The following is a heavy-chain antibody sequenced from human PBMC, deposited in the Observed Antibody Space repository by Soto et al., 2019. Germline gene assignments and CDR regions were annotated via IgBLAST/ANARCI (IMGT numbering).Heavy chain of an antibody. Sequence: EVQLVESGGGLIQPGGSLRLSCAASGFTVSSNYMSWVRQAPGKGLEWVSVIYSGGSTYYADSVKGRFTISRDNSKNTLDLQMNSLRAEDTAVYYCARDSRASHASEDYWGQGTLVTVSS. V-gene: IGHV3-53*01. CDR2: IYSGGST. CDR3: ARDSRASHASEDY. J-gene: IGHJ4*02. CDR1: GFTVSSNY.